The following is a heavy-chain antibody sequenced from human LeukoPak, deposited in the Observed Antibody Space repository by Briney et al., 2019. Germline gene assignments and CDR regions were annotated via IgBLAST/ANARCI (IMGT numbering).Heavy chain of an antibody. CDR1: GGSINSTSYY. J-gene: IGHJ4*02. Sequence: SETLSLTRSVSGGSINSTSYYWAWIRQPPGKGREWIGTIYYSGSTYYNPSLKSRVTISVDTSKDKFSLRLSSVTAADTAVYYCARRTRIAALGTLYFDYWGQGTLVTVSS. V-gene: IGHV4-39*01. CDR3: ARRTRIAALGTLYFDY. D-gene: IGHD6-13*01. CDR2: IYYSGST.